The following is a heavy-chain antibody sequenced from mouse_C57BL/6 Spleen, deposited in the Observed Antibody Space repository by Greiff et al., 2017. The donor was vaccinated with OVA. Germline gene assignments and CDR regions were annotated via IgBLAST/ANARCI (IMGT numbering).Heavy chain of an antibody. V-gene: IGHV1-15*01. J-gene: IGHJ3*01. CDR2: IDPETGGT. D-gene: IGHD3-2*02. CDR3: TRSDGETAQAPFAY. CDR1: GYTFTDYE. Sequence: VQLQQSGAELVRPGASVTLSCKASGYTFTDYEMHWVKQTPVHGLEWIGAIDPETGGTAYNQKFKGKAILTADKSSSTAYMELRSLTSEDSAVYYCTRSDGETAQAPFAYWGQGTLVTVSA.